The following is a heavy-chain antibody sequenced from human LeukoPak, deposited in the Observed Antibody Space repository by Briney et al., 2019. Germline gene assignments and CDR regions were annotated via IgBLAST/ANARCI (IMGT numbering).Heavy chain of an antibody. CDR2: ISYVGSNK. CDR3: ARDLFGSGSYYNYYFDY. CDR1: GFTFSSYA. J-gene: IGHJ4*02. D-gene: IGHD3-10*01. Sequence: GGSLRLSCAASGFTFSSYAMHWVRQAPGKGLEWVAVISYVGSNKYYADSVKGRFTISRDNSKNTLYVQMISLRAEGTAVYYCARDLFGSGSYYNYYFDYWGQGTLVTVSS. V-gene: IGHV3-30*04.